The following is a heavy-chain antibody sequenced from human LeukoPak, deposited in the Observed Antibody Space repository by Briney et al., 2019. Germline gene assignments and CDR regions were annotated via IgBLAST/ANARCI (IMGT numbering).Heavy chain of an antibody. Sequence: SETLSLTCTVSGYSISSGYYWGWIRQPPGEGLEWIGSIYHSGSTYYNPSLKSRVTISVDTSKNQFSLKLSSVTAADTAVYYCARGDIVATIYGGYYFDYWGQGTLVTVSS. CDR1: GYSISSGYY. CDR3: ARGDIVATIYGGYYFDY. CDR2: IYHSGST. D-gene: IGHD5-12*01. J-gene: IGHJ4*02. V-gene: IGHV4-38-2*02.